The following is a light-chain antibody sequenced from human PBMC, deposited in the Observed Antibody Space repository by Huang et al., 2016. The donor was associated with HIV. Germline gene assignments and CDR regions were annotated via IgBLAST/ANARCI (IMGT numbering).Light chain of an antibody. J-gene: IGKJ5*01. CDR3: QQYGSSPIT. V-gene: IGKV3-20*01. CDR2: SRS. Sequence: TVVTQSPATLSLSPGERATLSCRARRGVSSDYLAWYQQKPGQAPRPLICSRSSRATGVPDRFSGSGSGTDFILTIDRLEPGDFAVYYCQQYGSSPITFGQGTRLDIK. CDR1: RGVSSDY.